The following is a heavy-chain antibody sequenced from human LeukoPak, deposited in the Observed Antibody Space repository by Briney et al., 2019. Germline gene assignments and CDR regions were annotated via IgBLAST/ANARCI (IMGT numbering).Heavy chain of an antibody. J-gene: IGHJ5*01. V-gene: IGHV4-4*07. Sequence: GTLSLTCTVSGGSISNYYWSWVRQPAGKGLEWIGRIYTTGSSNYNPSLESRVTMSVDTSKNQFSLRLSSVTVADTAVYYCARIGGSFPSLDSWGQGTLVTVSS. D-gene: IGHD1-26*01. CDR1: GGSISNYY. CDR2: IYTTGSS. CDR3: ARIGGSFPSLDS.